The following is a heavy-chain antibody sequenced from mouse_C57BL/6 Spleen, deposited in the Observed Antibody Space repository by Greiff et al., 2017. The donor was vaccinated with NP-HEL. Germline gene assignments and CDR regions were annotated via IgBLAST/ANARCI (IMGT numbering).Heavy chain of an antibody. CDR3: ARQRWDVEGGYFDY. J-gene: IGHJ2*01. V-gene: IGHV5-12*01. CDR1: GFTFSDYY. Sequence: EVQGVESGGGLVQPGGSLKLSCAASGFTFSDYYMYWVRQTPEKRLEWVAYISNGGGSTYYPDTVKGRFTISRDNAKNTLYLQMSRLKSEDTAMYYCARQRWDVEGGYFDYWGQGTTLTVSS. CDR2: ISNGGGST. D-gene: IGHD4-1*01.